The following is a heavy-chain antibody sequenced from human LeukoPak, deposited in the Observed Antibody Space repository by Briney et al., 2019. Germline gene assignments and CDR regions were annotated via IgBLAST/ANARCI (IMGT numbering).Heavy chain of an antibody. CDR3: AKGARRDSSGYYTDY. CDR2: ISGSGGST. Sequence: GGSLRLSCAASGFTLSSYAMSWVRQAPGKGLEWVSAISGSGGSTYCADSVKGRFTISRDNSKNTLYLQMNSLRAEDTAVYYCAKGARRDSSGYYTDYWGQGTLVTVSS. V-gene: IGHV3-23*01. CDR1: GFTLSSYA. D-gene: IGHD3-22*01. J-gene: IGHJ4*02.